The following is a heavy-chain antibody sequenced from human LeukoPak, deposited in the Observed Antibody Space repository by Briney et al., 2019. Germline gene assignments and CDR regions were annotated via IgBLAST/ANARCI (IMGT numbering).Heavy chain of an antibody. CDR2: IIPIFGTA. J-gene: IGHJ4*02. CDR1: GGTFSSYA. V-gene: IGHV1-69*05. CDR3: ASSTYYYDSSGDLRGY. Sequence: GASVKVSCKASGGTFSSYAISWVRQAPGQGLEWMRRIIPIFGTANYAQKFQGRVTITTDESTSTAYMELSSLRSEDTAVYYCASSTYYYDSSGDLRGYWGQGTLVTVSS. D-gene: IGHD3-22*01.